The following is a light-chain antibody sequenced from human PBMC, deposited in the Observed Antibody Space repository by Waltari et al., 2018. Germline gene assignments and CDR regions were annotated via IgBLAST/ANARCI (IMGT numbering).Light chain of an antibody. CDR3: QQYNDYGTWT. CDR1: QSVSDW. CDR2: EAS. Sequence: DIQMTQSPSTLSASVGYTVTIPCRASQSVSDWLAWYQHKPGKAPKVLIYEASSLKSGVPSRFSGSGSGTEFTLTISSLQPDDFATYYCQQYNDYGTWTFGQGTKVEIK. J-gene: IGKJ1*01. V-gene: IGKV1-5*03.